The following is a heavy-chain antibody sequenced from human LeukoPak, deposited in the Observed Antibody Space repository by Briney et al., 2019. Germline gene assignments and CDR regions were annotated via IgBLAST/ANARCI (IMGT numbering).Heavy chain of an antibody. CDR1: GGSIRSSYYY. D-gene: IGHD2-15*01. J-gene: IGHJ5*02. Sequence: SETLSLTCTVSGGSIRSSYYYWGWIRQPPGKGLEWIGSIYDSGSTYYNPSLKSRVTISVDTSENQFSLKLNSVTTADTAVYYCARALGYCSGGSCTRGYNWFDPWGQGTLVTVPS. CDR2: IYDSGST. V-gene: IGHV4-39*01. CDR3: ARALGYCSGGSCTRGYNWFDP.